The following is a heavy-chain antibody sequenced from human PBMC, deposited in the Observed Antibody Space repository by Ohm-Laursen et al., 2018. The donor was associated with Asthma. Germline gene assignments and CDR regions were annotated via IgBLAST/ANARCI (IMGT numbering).Heavy chain of an antibody. CDR3: ALSYYDSSGRYYYYGMDV. Sequence: ASVKVSCKASGYTFTSYYMHWVRQAPGQGLEWMGIINPSGGSTSYAQKFQGRVTMTRDTSTSTVYMELSSLRSEDTAVYYCALSYYDSSGRYYYYGMDVWGQGTTVTVSS. D-gene: IGHD3-22*01. J-gene: IGHJ6*02. CDR1: GYTFTSYY. CDR2: INPSGGST. V-gene: IGHV1-46*01.